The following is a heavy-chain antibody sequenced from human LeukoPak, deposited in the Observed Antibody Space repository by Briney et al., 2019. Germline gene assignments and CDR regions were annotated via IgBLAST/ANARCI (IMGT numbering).Heavy chain of an antibody. CDR2: FDPEDGET. J-gene: IGHJ6*03. V-gene: IGHV1-24*01. Sequence: ASVKVSCKVSGYTLTELSMHWVRQAPGKGLEWMGGFDPEDGETIYAQKFQGRVTMTEDTSTDTAYMELSRLRSDDTAVYYCARPSGYYYYYYYMDVWGKGTTVTVSS. CDR3: ARPSGYYYYYYYMDV. D-gene: IGHD3-22*01. CDR1: GYTLTELS.